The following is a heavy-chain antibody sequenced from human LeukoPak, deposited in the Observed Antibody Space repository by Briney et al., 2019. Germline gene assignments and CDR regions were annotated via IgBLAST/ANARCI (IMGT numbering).Heavy chain of an antibody. J-gene: IGHJ4*01. CDR1: GYSFSDYW. V-gene: IGHV5-10-1*01. D-gene: IGHD3-22*01. CDR3: ARHYYNDNTLFDY. CDR2: IHPSDSET. Sequence: GESLKISCQGSGYSFSDYWITWVRQMPGKGLQWMGRIHPSDSETNYSPSFQGHVTFSAAKSISTAYLQWSSLKASDTAMHFCARHYYNDNTLFDYWGHGTLVTVSS.